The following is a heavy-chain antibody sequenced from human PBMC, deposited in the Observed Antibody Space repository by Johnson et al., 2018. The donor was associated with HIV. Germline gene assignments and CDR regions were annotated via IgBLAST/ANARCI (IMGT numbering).Heavy chain of an antibody. Sequence: VQLVESGGGLVQPGGSLRLSCAASGFTVSSNYMSWVRQAPGKGLEWVSVLYSGGSTYYADSVKGRFTISRDNSKNTLYLQMNSLRAEDTTVYYCATGSPTVTTNAFDIWGRGTKVTV. CDR2: LYSGGST. J-gene: IGHJ3*02. CDR1: GFTVSSNY. V-gene: IGHV3-66*01. D-gene: IGHD4-17*01. CDR3: ATGSPTVTTNAFDI.